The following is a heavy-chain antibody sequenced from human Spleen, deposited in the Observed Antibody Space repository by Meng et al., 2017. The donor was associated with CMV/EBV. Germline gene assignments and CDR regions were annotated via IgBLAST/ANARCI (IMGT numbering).Heavy chain of an antibody. Sequence: SVKVSCKASGDTFSIYAISWVRQAPGQGLEWMGGIILITGIPNYAQKFQGRVSITVDKLTNTAYMELNSLRSEDTAVYYCARVSEYWYFDVWGQGTLVTVSS. D-gene: IGHD3-3*01. J-gene: IGHJ4*02. CDR3: ARVSEYWYFDV. CDR1: GDTFSIYA. V-gene: IGHV1-69*10. CDR2: IILITGIP.